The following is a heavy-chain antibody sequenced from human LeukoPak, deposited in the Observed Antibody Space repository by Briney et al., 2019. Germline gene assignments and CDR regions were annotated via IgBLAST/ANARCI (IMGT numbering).Heavy chain of an antibody. V-gene: IGHV3-23*01. D-gene: IGHD2-15*01. J-gene: IGHJ6*03. CDR1: GFTFSSYA. CDR3: AKYRVVYYYYYMDV. CDR2: ISGSGGST. Sequence: PGGSLRLSCAASGFTFSSYAMSWVRQAPGKGLEWVSAISGSGGSTYYADSVKGRFTISRDNSENTLYLQMNSLRAEDAAVYYCAKYRVVYYYYYMDVWGKGITVTVSS.